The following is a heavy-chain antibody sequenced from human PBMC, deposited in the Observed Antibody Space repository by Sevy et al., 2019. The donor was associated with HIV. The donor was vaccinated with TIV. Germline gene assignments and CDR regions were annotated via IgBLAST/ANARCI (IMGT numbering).Heavy chain of an antibody. CDR2: TYYRSKWYN. V-gene: IGHV6-1*01. D-gene: IGHD3-10*01. J-gene: IGHJ3*02. CDR1: GDSVSSNSAA. CDR3: AREGNSYYYGSGSYYKGGDAFDI. Sequence: SQTLSLTCAISGDSVSSNSAAWNWIRQSPSRGLEWLGRTYYRSKWYNDYAVSVKSRITINPDTSKNQFSLKLNSVTPEETAVYYCAREGNSYYYGSGSYYKGGDAFDIWGQGTMVTVS.